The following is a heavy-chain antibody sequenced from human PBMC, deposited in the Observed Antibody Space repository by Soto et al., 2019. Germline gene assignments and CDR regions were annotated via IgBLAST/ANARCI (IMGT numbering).Heavy chain of an antibody. CDR3: ARPLTGAFPGWYFDL. CDR1: GFTFSSYG. J-gene: IGHJ2*01. CDR2: IWYDGSNK. D-gene: IGHD3-16*01. Sequence: QVQLVESGGGVVQPGRSLRLSCAASGFTFSSYGMHWVRQAPGKGLEWVAVIWYDGSNKYYADSVKGRFTISRDNSKNTLYLQMNSLRAEDTAVYYCARPLTGAFPGWYFDLWGRGTLVTVSS. V-gene: IGHV3-33*01.